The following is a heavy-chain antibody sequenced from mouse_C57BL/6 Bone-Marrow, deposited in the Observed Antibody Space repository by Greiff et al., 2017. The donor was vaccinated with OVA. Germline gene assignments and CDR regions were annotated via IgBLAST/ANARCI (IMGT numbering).Heavy chain of an antibody. J-gene: IGHJ2*01. D-gene: IGHD1-1*01. CDR3: ARHYYGSSYY. Sequence: EVHLVESGGDLVKPGGSLTLSCAASGFTFSSYGMSWVRPTPDKRLEWVATLSSGGSYTYYPDSVKGRFTISRDNAKNTLYLQMSSLKSEDTAMYYCARHYYGSSYYWGQGTTLTVSS. CDR1: GFTFSSYG. V-gene: IGHV5-6*01. CDR2: LSSGGSYT.